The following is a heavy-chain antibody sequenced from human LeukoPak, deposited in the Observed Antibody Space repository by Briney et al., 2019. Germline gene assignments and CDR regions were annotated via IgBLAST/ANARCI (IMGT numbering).Heavy chain of an antibody. Sequence: GRSLRLSCAASGFTFDDYAMHWVRQAPGKGLEWVSGISWNSGSIGYADSVKGRFTISRDNAKNSLYLQMNSLRAEDTALYYCAKDIGWNYYYYVDVWGKGTTVTVSS. CDR2: ISWNSGSI. J-gene: IGHJ6*03. V-gene: IGHV3-9*01. D-gene: IGHD2-15*01. CDR3: AKDIGWNYYYYVDV. CDR1: GFTFDDYA.